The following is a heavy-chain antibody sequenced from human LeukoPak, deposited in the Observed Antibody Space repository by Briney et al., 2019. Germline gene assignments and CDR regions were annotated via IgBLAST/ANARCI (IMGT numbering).Heavy chain of an antibody. V-gene: IGHV7-4-1*02. CDR2: INTNTGNP. Sequence: GASVKVSCKASGYTFTSYAMNWVRQAPGQGLEWMGWINTNTGNPTYAQGFTGRFVFSLDTSVSTAYLQISSLKAEDTAVYYCARDRKPIYYDTEGDDAFDIWGQGTMVTVSS. J-gene: IGHJ3*02. D-gene: IGHD3-22*01. CDR1: GYTFTSYA. CDR3: ARDRKPIYYDTEGDDAFDI.